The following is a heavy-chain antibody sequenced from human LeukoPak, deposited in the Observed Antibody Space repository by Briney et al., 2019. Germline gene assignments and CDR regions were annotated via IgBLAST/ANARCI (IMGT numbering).Heavy chain of an antibody. Sequence: GGSLRLSCAASGFTFAGYAMSWVRQAPGKGLEWVSGTNGDKTGYADSVKGRFTISRDNAKNSLYLQMNSLRDADTALYYCATGYFHSNWGQGTLVTVSS. CDR2: TNGDKT. D-gene: IGHD1-1*01. V-gene: IGHV3-20*04. CDR1: GFTFAGYA. J-gene: IGHJ1*01. CDR3: ATGYFHSN.